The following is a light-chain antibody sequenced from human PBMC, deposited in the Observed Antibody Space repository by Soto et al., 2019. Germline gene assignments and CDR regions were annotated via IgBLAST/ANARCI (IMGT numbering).Light chain of an antibody. CDR2: DAS. CDR1: QDIIDY. J-gene: IGKJ1*01. V-gene: IGKV1-33*01. Sequence: DIQMTQSPSSLSASVGDRVTITCQASQDIIDYLNWYQVTAGKAPKLLIYDASNLQTGVPSRFNGSGSGTEFSLTISSLQPEDVATFYCQQYDNLPWTFGQGTKVEI. CDR3: QQYDNLPWT.